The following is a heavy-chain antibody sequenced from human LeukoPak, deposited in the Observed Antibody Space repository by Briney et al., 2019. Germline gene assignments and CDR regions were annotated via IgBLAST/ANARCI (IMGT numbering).Heavy chain of an antibody. D-gene: IGHD5-24*01. Sequence: SETLSLTCTVSGSSIGAYSWSWIRQPPGKGLEWIGYIYTTGSTHHNPSLKSRVTMSLDRSKNQFSLRLTYVTAADTAVFYCARHRAEMATITDDAFDMWGRGTMVTLSS. CDR2: IYTTGST. V-gene: IGHV4-4*09. CDR3: ARHRAEMATITDDAFDM. J-gene: IGHJ3*02. CDR1: GSSIGAYS.